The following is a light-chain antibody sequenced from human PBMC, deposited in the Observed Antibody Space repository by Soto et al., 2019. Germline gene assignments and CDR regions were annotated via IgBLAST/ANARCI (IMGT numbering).Light chain of an antibody. CDR1: SSDVGGYIY. V-gene: IGLV2-14*01. J-gene: IGLJ1*01. CDR3: SSYKTSSSYV. CDR2: DVT. Sequence: SALTQPASVSGSPGQSITISCTGTSSDVGGYIYVSWYQQHPGKAPKLMIYDVTSRPSGVSYRFSGSKSGNTASLTISGLQAEDEADYYCSSYKTSSSYVFGPGTKVTVL.